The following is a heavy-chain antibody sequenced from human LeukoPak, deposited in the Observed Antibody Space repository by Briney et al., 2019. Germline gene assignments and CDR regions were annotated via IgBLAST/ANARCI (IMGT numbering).Heavy chain of an antibody. CDR3: AKDPFVAY. CDR1: GFTFSSYG. J-gene: IGHJ4*02. Sequence: GGSLRLSCAASGFTFSSYGMHRVRQAPGKGLEWVAVISYDGSNKYYADSVKGRFTISRDNSKNTLYLQMNSLRAEDTAVYYCAKDPFVAYWGQGTLVTVSS. CDR2: ISYDGSNK. V-gene: IGHV3-30*18. D-gene: IGHD2-15*01.